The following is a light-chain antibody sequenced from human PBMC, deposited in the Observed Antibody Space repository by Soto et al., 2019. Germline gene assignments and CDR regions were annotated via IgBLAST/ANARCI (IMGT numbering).Light chain of an antibody. CDR2: KAS. CDR1: QSISSW. J-gene: IGKJ1*01. V-gene: IGKV1-5*03. CDR3: QQYNSYST. Sequence: DIQMTQSPSTLSASVGDRVTITCRASQSISSWLAWYQKKPGKAPKVLIYKASSLESGVPSRFSGSGSGTEFTLTISSLQPDDFATYYCQQYNSYSTFGQGTKVEIK.